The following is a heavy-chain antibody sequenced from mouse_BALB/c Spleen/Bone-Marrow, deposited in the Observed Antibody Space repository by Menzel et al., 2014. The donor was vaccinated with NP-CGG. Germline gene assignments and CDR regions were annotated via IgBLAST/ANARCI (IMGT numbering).Heavy chain of an antibody. CDR3: ARRELGEFDY. J-gene: IGHJ2*01. CDR1: GYAFTNYL. D-gene: IGHD4-1*01. CDR2: INPGSGGT. V-gene: IGHV1-54*01. Sequence: VMLVESGAELVRPGTSVKVSCKASGYAFTNYLIEWVKQRPGQGLEWIGVINPGSGGTNYNEKFKGKATLTADKSSSTAYMQLSSLTSDDSAVHFCARRELGEFDYWGQGTTLTVSS.